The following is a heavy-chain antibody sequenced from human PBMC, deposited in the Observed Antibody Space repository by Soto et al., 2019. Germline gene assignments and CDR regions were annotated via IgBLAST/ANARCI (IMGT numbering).Heavy chain of an antibody. Sequence: SETLSLTCTVSGGSISSYYWSWIRQPPGKGLEWIGYIYYSGSTNYNPSLKSRVTISVDTSISTAYMELSSLRSEDTAVYYCARGQVYGDYRTWGQGTLVTVSS. CDR3: ARGQVYGDYRT. D-gene: IGHD4-17*01. J-gene: IGHJ5*02. CDR2: IYYSGST. V-gene: IGHV4-59*01. CDR1: GGSISSYY.